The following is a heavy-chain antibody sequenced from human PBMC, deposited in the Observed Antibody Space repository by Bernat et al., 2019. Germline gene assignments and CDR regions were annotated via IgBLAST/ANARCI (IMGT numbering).Heavy chain of an antibody. CDR2: IRSNSDYI. CDR1: GFTFSDYP. J-gene: IGHJ4*02. CDR3: VRDDMWAFDY. D-gene: IGHD1-26*01. V-gene: IGHV3-21*05. Sequence: EVHLVESGGGLVKPGGSLRLSCAASGFTFSDYPMNWVRQTPGKGLEWISHIRSNSDYISYGDSVKGRFTISRDNGKNSLYLQMNSLGAEDTAVYYCVRDDMWAFDYLGQGTLVTVSS.